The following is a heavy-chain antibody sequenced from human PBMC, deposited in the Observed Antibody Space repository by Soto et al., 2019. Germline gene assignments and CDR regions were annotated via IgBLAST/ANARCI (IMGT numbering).Heavy chain of an antibody. CDR2: ISWNSGSI. J-gene: IGHJ3*02. Sequence: EVQLVESGGGLVQPGRSLRLSCAASGFTFDDYAMHWVRQAPGKGLEWVSGISWNSGSIGYADSVKGRFTISRDNAKNSLYLQMNSLRAEDTALYYCAKERTDAFDSWGQGTMVTVSS. V-gene: IGHV3-9*01. CDR1: GFTFDDYA. CDR3: AKERTDAFDS.